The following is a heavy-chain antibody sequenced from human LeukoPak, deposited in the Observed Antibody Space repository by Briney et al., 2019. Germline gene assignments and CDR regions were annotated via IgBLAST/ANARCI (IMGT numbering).Heavy chain of an antibody. CDR3: AKDPRSSTSCYPFDY. J-gene: IGHJ4*02. Sequence: PGGSLRLSCAASGFTFSSYAMSWVRQAPGKGLEWVPAISGSGGSTYYADSVKGRFTISRDNSKNTLYLQMNSLRAEDTAVYYCAKDPRSSTSCYPFDYWGQGTLVTVSS. V-gene: IGHV3-23*01. D-gene: IGHD2-2*01. CDR2: ISGSGGST. CDR1: GFTFSSYA.